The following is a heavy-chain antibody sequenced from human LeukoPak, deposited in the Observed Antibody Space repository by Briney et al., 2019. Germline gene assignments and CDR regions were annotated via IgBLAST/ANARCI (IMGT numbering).Heavy chain of an antibody. CDR3: AKDLSLYYYDSSGYYPFGYFDY. V-gene: IGHV3-23*01. CDR1: GFTVSSNY. Sequence: PGGSLRLSCAASGFTVSSNYMSWVRQAPGKGLEWVSAISGSGGSTYYADSVKGRFTISRDNSKNTLYLQMNSLRAEDTAVYYCAKDLSLYYYDSSGYYPFGYFDYWGQGTLVTVSS. D-gene: IGHD3-22*01. J-gene: IGHJ4*02. CDR2: ISGSGGST.